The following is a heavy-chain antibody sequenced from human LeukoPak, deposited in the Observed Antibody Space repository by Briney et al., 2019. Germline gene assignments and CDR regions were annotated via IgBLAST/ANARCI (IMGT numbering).Heavy chain of an antibody. Sequence: SETLSLTCAVSGGSISSGGYSWSWIRQPPGKGLEWIGYIYHSGSTYYNPSLKSRVTISVDRSKNQFSLKLSSVTAADTAVHYCASLYCSGGSCYDSAEYFQHWGQGTLVTVSS. CDR2: IYHSGST. CDR1: GGSISSGGYS. CDR3: ASLYCSGGSCYDSAEYFQH. D-gene: IGHD2-15*01. J-gene: IGHJ1*01. V-gene: IGHV4-30-2*01.